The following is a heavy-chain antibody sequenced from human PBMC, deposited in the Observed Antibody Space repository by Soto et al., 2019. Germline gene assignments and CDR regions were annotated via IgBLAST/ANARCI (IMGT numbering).Heavy chain of an antibody. J-gene: IGHJ4*02. V-gene: IGHV3-74*01. CDR2: INSDGSIT. D-gene: IGHD2-15*01. Sequence: PGGSLRLSCAASGFTFTTYWMHWVRQAPGMGLVWVSRINSDGSITTYADSVKGRFTISRDNSKNTLYLQMNSLRAEDTAVYYCARRYCSGGSCWIFDYWGQGTLVTVSS. CDR3: ARRYCSGGSCWIFDY. CDR1: GFTFTTYW.